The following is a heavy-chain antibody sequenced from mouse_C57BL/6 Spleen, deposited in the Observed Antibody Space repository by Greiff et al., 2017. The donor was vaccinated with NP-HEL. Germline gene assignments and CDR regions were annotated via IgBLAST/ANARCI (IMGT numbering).Heavy chain of an antibody. CDR1: GYTFTDYN. J-gene: IGHJ3*01. D-gene: IGHD1-1*01. CDR2: INPNNGGT. Sequence: EVQLQESGPELVKPGASVKMSCKASGYTFTDYNMHWVKQSHGKSLEWIGYINPNNGGTSYNQKFKGKATLTVNKSPSTAYMELRSLTSEDTAVYYCARGGYYGSISWFAYWGQGTLVTVSA. CDR3: ARGGYYGSISWFAY. V-gene: IGHV1-22*01.